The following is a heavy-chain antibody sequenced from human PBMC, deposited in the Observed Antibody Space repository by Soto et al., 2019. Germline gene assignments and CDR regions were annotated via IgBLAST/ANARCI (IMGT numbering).Heavy chain of an antibody. Sequence: PSETLSLTCTVSGGSISSSSYYWGWIRQPPGKGLEWIGSIYYSGSTYYNPSLKSRVTISVDTSKNQFSLKLSSVTAADTAVYYCARPALSGSYYKSYYYYMDVWGKGTTVTVSS. CDR2: IYYSGST. CDR1: GGSISSSSYY. CDR3: ARPALSGSYYKSYYYYMDV. J-gene: IGHJ6*03. D-gene: IGHD3-10*01. V-gene: IGHV4-39*01.